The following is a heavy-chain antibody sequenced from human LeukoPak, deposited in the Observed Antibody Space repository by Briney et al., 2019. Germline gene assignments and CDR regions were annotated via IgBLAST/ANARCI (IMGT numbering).Heavy chain of an antibody. V-gene: IGHV3-30-3*01. Sequence: PGGSLRLSCAASEFTFSSYAMHWVRQAPGKGVEWVAAISFDGNNEYYADSVKGRFTISRDNSKNTLYLQMNSLRAEDTAVYYCANIIRKYTSGYYYFDYWGQGTLVTVSS. D-gene: IGHD6-25*01. CDR1: EFTFSSYA. J-gene: IGHJ4*02. CDR3: ANIIRKYTSGYYYFDY. CDR2: ISFDGNNE.